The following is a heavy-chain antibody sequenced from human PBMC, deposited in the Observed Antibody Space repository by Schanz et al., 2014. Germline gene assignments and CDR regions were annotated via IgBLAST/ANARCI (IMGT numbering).Heavy chain of an antibody. J-gene: IGHJ6*02. Sequence: EVQLVESGGGLIQPGGSLRLSCAASGFTFSTYWMHWVRQAPGKGLVWVSHINSDGTTTTYADSVKGRFTISRDNAENTLYLQMNSRSAEDTAVYYCAKELNRRGGQTNFYYYYGMDVWGQGTTVTVSS. CDR2: INSDGTTT. CDR1: GFTFSTYW. D-gene: IGHD5-12*01. CDR3: AKELNRRGGQTNFYYYYGMDV. V-gene: IGHV3-74*01.